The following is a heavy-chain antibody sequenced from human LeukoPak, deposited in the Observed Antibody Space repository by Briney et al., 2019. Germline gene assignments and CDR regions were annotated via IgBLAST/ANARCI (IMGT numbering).Heavy chain of an antibody. V-gene: IGHV4-34*01. CDR3: ARGTGQAEYFDY. CDR1: GGSFSGYY. Sequence: SETLSLTCAVYGGSFSGYYWSWIRQPPGKGLEWVGEINHSGSTNYNPSLKSRVTISVDTSKNQFSLKLSSVTAADTAVYYCARGTGQAEYFDYWGQGTLVTVSP. CDR2: INHSGST. D-gene: IGHD1-1*01. J-gene: IGHJ4*02.